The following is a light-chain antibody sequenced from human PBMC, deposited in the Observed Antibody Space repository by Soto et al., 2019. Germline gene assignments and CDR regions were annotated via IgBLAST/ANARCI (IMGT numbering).Light chain of an antibody. Sequence: EIVLTPSPGTLSLSPGERATLSCRAGQGVTTNFAWYQQKSGQSPRLLIYDVSTRATGVPARFSGTGSETDFTLTISGLQSDDSAVYFCQQYNNWPFSFGQGTRLEI. V-gene: IGKV3-15*01. CDR2: DVS. CDR3: QQYNNWPFS. J-gene: IGKJ5*01. CDR1: QGVTTN.